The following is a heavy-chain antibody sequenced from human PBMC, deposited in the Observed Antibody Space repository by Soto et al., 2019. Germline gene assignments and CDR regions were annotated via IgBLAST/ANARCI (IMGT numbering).Heavy chain of an antibody. CDR2: MNPNSGNT. V-gene: IGHV1-8*01. Sequence: GGPVKVSCKASGYTFTSYDINWVRQATGQGLEWMGWMNPNSGNTGYAQKFQGRVTMTRNTSISTAYMELSSLRSEDTAVYYCARRVSIPYCSSTSCHRGNAFDIWGQGTMVTVSS. CDR3: ARRVSIPYCSSTSCHRGNAFDI. J-gene: IGHJ3*02. D-gene: IGHD2-2*02. CDR1: GYTFTSYD.